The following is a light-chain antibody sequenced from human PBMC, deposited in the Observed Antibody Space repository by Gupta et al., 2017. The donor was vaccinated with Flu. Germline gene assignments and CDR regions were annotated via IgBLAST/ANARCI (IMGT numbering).Light chain of an antibody. CDR2: NDN. CDR1: NSNIGRNT. V-gene: IGLV1-44*01. Sequence: QSLLTQPPSSSGSPGQRVPISCSGSNSNIGRNTLSWYQQLPGAAPKLIIQNDNQRPSGVPVRFSGSKAGTSASLTISGRQSEDEGDFYCATWDDSLNGPVFGGGTRLTVL. J-gene: IGLJ3*02. CDR3: ATWDDSLNGPV.